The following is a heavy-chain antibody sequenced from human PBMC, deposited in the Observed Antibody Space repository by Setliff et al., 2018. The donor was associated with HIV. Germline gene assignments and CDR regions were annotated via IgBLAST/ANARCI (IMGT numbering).Heavy chain of an antibody. D-gene: IGHD1-26*01. CDR3: ITQADSGANPWY. J-gene: IGHJ4*02. V-gene: IGHV3-15*01. CDR2: IKRPVDGETI. Sequence: PSETLSLTCTVSGYSISSGYYWGWIRQPPRKGLEWVGRIKRPVDGETIEYAAPVKGRFIVSRDNSRNTFYLQMNSLKTEDTGVYYCITQADSGANPWYWGQGTLVTVSS. CDR1: GYSISSGYY.